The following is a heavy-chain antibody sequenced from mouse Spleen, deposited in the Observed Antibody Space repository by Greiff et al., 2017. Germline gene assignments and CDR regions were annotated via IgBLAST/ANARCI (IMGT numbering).Heavy chain of an antibody. CDR3: ARKDYGSTLYAMDY. V-gene: IGHV1-81*01. J-gene: IGHJ4*01. D-gene: IGHD1-1*01. Sequence: VQLQQSGAELARPGASVKLSCKASGYTFTSYGISWVKQRTGQGLEWIGEILPGSGSTNYNEKFKGKATFTADTSSNTAYMQLSSLTSEDSAVYYCARKDYGSTLYAMDYWGQGTSVTVSS. CDR1: GYTFTSYG. CDR2: ILPGSGST.